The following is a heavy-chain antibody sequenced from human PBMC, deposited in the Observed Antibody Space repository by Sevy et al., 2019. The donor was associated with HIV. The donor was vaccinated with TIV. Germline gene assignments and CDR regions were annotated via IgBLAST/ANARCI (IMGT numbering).Heavy chain of an antibody. Sequence: GGCLRLSCAASVFTFSSYAMHWVRQAPGKGLEWLAVISSDGSNKYYADSVKGRFTISRDNSKSTLYLQMNSLRPEDTAVYYSARVAGYCSSGTCHQVGYFQHWGQGTLVTVSS. CDR1: VFTFSSYA. V-gene: IGHV3-30-3*01. CDR3: ARVAGYCSSGTCHQVGYFQH. J-gene: IGHJ1*01. CDR2: ISSDGSNK. D-gene: IGHD2-15*01.